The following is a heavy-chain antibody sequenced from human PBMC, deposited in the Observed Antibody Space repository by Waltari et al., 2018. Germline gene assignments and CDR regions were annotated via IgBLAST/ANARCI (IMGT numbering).Heavy chain of an antibody. Sequence: QAQLVQSGAEVKKPGASAQVSCKASGYTFTDYYMHWVRQAPGQGFEWMEWINPNSGITNFAQKFQGRVTRTRDTSTTTVYMELSSLKSDDTALYYCARDIGGAAAGTEYFQHWGQGTLVTVSS. J-gene: IGHJ1*01. CDR1: GYTFTDYY. CDR2: INPNSGIT. CDR3: ARDIGGAAAGTEYFQH. D-gene: IGHD6-13*01. V-gene: IGHV1-2*02.